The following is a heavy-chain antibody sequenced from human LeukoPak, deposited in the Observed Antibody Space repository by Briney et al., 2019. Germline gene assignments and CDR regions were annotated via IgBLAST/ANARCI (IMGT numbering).Heavy chain of an antibody. D-gene: IGHD7-27*01. CDR2: VSGSGGNT. J-gene: IGHJ4*02. V-gene: IGHV3-23*01. CDR3: AKNWGTHGFEVLDY. Sequence: GGSLRLSCAASGFTFSNYAMSWVRQVPGKGLEWVSAVSGSGGNTYYEDSVKGRFTISRDNSKNTLFLQMNSLRAEDTAIYYCAKNWGTHGFEVLDYWGQGTLVTVSS. CDR1: GFTFSNYA.